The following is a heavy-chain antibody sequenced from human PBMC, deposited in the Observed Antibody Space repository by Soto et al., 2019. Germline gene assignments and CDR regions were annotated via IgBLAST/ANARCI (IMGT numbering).Heavy chain of an antibody. CDR1: GFTVSTKY. CDR3: ARDPWAADY. CDR2: IYSSGST. J-gene: IGHJ4*02. Sequence: GGSLRLSCAASGFTVSTKYMSWVRQAPGKGLEWVSVIYSSGSTFYADSVRGRFTISRDNSKNMVNLQMNSLRAEDTAVYYCARDPWAADYWGQGTLVTVSS. V-gene: IGHV3-66*01. D-gene: IGHD3-16*01.